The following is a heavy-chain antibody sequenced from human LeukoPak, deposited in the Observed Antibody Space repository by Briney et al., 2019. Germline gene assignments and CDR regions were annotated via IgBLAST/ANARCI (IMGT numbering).Heavy chain of an antibody. V-gene: IGHV3-53*01. D-gene: IGHD3-22*01. CDR1: GLTVSTNY. CDR3: ARDLDYFDSSGSHRRRNYFDY. CDR2: IHSDGST. J-gene: IGHJ4*02. Sequence: GGSLRLSCAASGLTVSTNYMTWVRQAPGKGLECVSIIHSDGSTYYADSVKGRFTISRDNYKNTLYLQMNSLRGEDTAMYYCARDLDYFDSSGSHRRRNYFDYWGQGTLVTVSS.